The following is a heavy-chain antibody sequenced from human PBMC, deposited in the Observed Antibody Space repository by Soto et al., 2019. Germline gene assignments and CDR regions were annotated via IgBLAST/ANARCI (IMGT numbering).Heavy chain of an antibody. CDR1: GFTLSNTG. V-gene: IGHV3-30*18. Sequence: QVQLVESGEGVVQPGRSLRLSCVVSGFTLSNTGVHWVRQAPGQGLEWVAMISHDGFSQYYLDSVKGRFTISRDNSKNTVYLQMNSLRLEDTSVYYCAKDWGSSGWFNWFDSWGQGTLVTVSS. J-gene: IGHJ5*01. CDR2: ISHDGFSQ. CDR3: AKDWGSSGWFNWFDS. D-gene: IGHD6-19*01.